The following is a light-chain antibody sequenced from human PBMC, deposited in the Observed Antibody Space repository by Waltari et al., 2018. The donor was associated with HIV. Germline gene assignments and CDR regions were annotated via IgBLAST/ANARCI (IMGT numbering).Light chain of an antibody. CDR1: SSDVGSYNL. J-gene: IGLJ3*02. CDR3: CSYAGSSNWV. CDR2: EGI. V-gene: IGLV2-23*01. Sequence: QSALTQPASVSGSPGQSITIYCTGSSSDVGSYNLVSWYQQHPGKAPKLMIYEGINRPSGISNRFSGSKSGNTASLIISGLQAEDEADYYCCSYAGSSNWVFGGGTKLTVL.